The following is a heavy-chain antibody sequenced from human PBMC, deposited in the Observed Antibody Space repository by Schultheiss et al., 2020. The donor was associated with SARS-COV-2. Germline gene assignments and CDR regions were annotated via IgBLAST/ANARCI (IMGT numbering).Heavy chain of an antibody. D-gene: IGHD2-2*01. Sequence: GGSLRLSCAASGFTFSSYSMNWVRQAPGKGLEWVSSISSSSSYIYYADSVKGRFTISRDNSKNTLYLQMNSLRAGDTAVYYCARGYCSSTSCSANPTLYYYYYGMDVWGQGTTVTVSS. CDR3: ARGYCSSTSCSANPTLYYYYYGMDV. J-gene: IGHJ6*02. CDR1: GFTFSSYS. V-gene: IGHV3-21*01. CDR2: ISSSSSYI.